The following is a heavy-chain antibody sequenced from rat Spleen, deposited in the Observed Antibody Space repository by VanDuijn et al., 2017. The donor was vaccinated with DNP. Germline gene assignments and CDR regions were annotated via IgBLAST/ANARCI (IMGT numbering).Heavy chain of an antibody. J-gene: IGHJ2*01. Sequence: EVQLQESGPGLVKPSQSLSLTCSVTGYSITSSYRWNWIRKFPGNKLEWMGYINSEGSTYYNPSLKSRISITRDTSKNQFFLQVNSVSTEDTATYYCARWKIGPHYFDYWGQGGMVTVSS. CDR1: GYSITSSYR. D-gene: IGHD1-5*01. CDR3: ARWKIGPHYFDY. CDR2: INSEGST. V-gene: IGHV3-3*01.